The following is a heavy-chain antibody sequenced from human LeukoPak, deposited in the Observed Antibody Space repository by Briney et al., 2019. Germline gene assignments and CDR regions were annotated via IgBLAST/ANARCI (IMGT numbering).Heavy chain of an antibody. V-gene: IGHV3-13*01. CDR2: IGTVADT. CDR3: ARGWGGHGRSWGALDF. D-gene: IGHD3-16*01. CDR1: GFNFNNYD. J-gene: IGHJ4*02. Sequence: GGSLRLSCAASGFNFNNYDFHWVRQVAGKRLEWVAGIGTVADTFYPAYVMGRFTISREHAKNSCYLQMNGLRVGDTAVYYCARGWGGHGRSWGALDFWGQGILVTVSS.